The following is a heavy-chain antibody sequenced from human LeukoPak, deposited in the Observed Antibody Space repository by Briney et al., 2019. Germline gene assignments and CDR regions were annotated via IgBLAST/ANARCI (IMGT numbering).Heavy chain of an antibody. CDR3: ARELSIAAAGPSQARHFDY. J-gene: IGHJ4*02. CDR1: GYSISSGYY. V-gene: IGHV4-38-2*02. Sequence: KPSETLSLTCTVSGYSISSGYYWGWIRQPPGKGLEWIGSIYHSGSTYYNPSLKSRVTISVDTSKNQFSLKLSSVTAADTAVYYCARELSIAAAGPSQARHFDYWGQGTLVTVSS. CDR2: IYHSGST. D-gene: IGHD6-13*01.